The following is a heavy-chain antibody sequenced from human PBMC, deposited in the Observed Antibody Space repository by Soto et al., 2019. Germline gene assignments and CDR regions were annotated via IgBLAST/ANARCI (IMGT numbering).Heavy chain of an antibody. CDR1: GGSFSGYY. Sequence: QVRLQQWGTGLLKSSETLSLTCAVYGGSFSGYYWSWLRQPPGKGLEWIGEINHSGSTNYNPSLTSRVTISVDTSKNQFSLKVTSVTAADTAVYYCATANWSHHYFDPWGQGTLVTVSS. V-gene: IGHV4-34*01. J-gene: IGHJ5*02. D-gene: IGHD1-1*01. CDR2: INHSGST. CDR3: ATANWSHHYFDP.